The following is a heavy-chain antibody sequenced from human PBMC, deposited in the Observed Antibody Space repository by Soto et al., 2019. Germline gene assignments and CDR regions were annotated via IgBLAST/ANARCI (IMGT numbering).Heavy chain of an antibody. CDR2: ISGSGGST. CDR3: AKSACGQCNLSSSSEFDY. V-gene: IGHV3-23*01. J-gene: IGHJ4*02. Sequence: EVQLLESGGGLVQPGGSLRLSCAASGFTFSSYAMSWVRQAPGKGLEWVSAISGSGGSTYYADSVKGRFTISRDNSENTLYLQMNSLRAEDTAVYYCAKSACGQCNLSSSSEFDYWGQGTLVTVSS. D-gene: IGHD2-21*01. CDR1: GFTFSSYA.